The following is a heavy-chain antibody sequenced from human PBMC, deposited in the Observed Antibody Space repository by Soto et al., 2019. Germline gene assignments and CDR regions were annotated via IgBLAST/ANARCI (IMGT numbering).Heavy chain of an antibody. Sequence: DVQLVESGGGLVQPGGSLRLSCAASGFTFSSYAMHWVRQAPGKGLEYVSAITSSGGNTDYGSSVKGRFTSSRDNSKNTLYLQMGSLRAEDMAVYYCARRIPFGYGMDVWGQGTTLTVSS. CDR3: ARRIPFGYGMDV. V-gene: IGHV3-64*01. CDR1: GFTFSSYA. D-gene: IGHD2-21*01. J-gene: IGHJ6*02. CDR2: ITSSGGNT.